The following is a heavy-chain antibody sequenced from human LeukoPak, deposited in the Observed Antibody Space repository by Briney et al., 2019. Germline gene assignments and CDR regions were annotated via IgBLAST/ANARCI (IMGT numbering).Heavy chain of an antibody. D-gene: IGHD6-19*01. V-gene: IGHV3-66*03. CDR1: GFTFDDYG. J-gene: IGHJ4*02. CDR2: IYSCGST. CDR3: VRDQTPRQWLRGFDY. Sequence: GGSLRLSCAASGFTFDDYGMSWVRQAPGKGLEWVSGIYSCGSTYYADSVKGRFTISGDNSKNTLYLQMNSLRAEDTAVYYCVRDQTPRQWLRGFDYWGQGTLVTVSS.